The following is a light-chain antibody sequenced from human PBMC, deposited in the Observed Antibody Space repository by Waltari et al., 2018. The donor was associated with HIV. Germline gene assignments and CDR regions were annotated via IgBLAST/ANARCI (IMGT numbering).Light chain of an antibody. CDR1: QSVGTY. CDR2: DAS. CDR3: QHRVNWVT. V-gene: IGKV3-11*01. J-gene: IGKJ4*01. Sequence: DIVLTQSPATLSLSPGERATLSCRASQSVGTYLVWYQQRPGQPPRLLIHDASNRATGIPARFSCSGSGTDFTLTITSLEPEDFAVYFCQHRVNWVTFGAGTRVE.